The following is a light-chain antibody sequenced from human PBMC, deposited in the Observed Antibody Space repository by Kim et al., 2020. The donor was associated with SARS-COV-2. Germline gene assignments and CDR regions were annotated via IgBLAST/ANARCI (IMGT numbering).Light chain of an antibody. V-gene: IGLV6-57*03. CDR1: SGSISNTY. Sequence: KTVTISCTRSSGSISNTYVQWYQQRPGRAPTTVISEDNQRPSGVPDRFSGSIDSSSNSASLTISGLKTEDEADYYCQSYDSSNHVVFGGGTQLTVL. CDR2: EDN. J-gene: IGLJ7*01. CDR3: QSYDSSNHVV.